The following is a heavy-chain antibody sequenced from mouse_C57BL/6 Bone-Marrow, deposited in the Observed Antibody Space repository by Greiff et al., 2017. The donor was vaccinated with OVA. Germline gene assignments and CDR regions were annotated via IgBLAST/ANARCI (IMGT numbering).Heavy chain of an antibody. D-gene: IGHD1-1*01. CDR3: ARYGSSWYFDV. Sequence: QVHVKQSGAELVKPGASVKLSCKASGYTFTSYWMQWVKQRPGQGLEWIGEIDPSDSYTNYNQKFKGKATLTVDTSSSTAYMQLSSLTSEDSAVYYCARYGSSWYFDVWGTGTTVTVSS. V-gene: IGHV1-50*01. J-gene: IGHJ1*03. CDR2: IDPSDSYT. CDR1: GYTFTSYW.